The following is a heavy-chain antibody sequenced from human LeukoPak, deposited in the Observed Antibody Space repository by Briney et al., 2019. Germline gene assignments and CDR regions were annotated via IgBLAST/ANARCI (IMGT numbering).Heavy chain of an antibody. Sequence: ASVKVSCKASGGTFSSYAISWVRQAPGQGLEWMGRIIPILGIASYARKFQGRVTITADKSTSTAYMELSSLRSEDTAVYYCARSDPAVAGTRGYFDYWGQGTLVTVSS. D-gene: IGHD6-19*01. CDR3: ARSDPAVAGTRGYFDY. J-gene: IGHJ4*02. CDR1: GGTFSSYA. V-gene: IGHV1-69*04. CDR2: IIPILGIA.